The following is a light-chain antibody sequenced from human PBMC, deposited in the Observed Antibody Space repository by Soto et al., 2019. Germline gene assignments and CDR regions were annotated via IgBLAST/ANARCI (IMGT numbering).Light chain of an antibody. CDR1: QSVKNNY. J-gene: IGKJ1*01. Sequence: ETVLTQSPGTLSLSPGERATLSCRASQSVKNNYLRWYQQKPGQAPRLLIYAASGRATGIPDRFSGSGSGTDFTLTISRLEPEDCAVYYCQQYATSPRTFGQWTKVEIK. V-gene: IGKV3-20*01. CDR3: QQYATSPRT. CDR2: AAS.